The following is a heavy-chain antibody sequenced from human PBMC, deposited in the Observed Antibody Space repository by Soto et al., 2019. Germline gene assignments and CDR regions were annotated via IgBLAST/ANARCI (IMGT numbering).Heavy chain of an antibody. V-gene: IGHV1-2*04. D-gene: IGHD4-4*01. CDR2: INPNSGGT. Sequence: ASVKVSCKASGYTFTGYYMHWVRQAPGQGLEWMGWINPNSGGTNYAQKFQGWVTMTRDTSISTAYMELSRLRSDDTAVYYCATSMGTTVTPKQYYFDFWGQGTLVPVSS. CDR1: GYTFTGYY. CDR3: ATSMGTTVTPKQYYFDF. J-gene: IGHJ4*02.